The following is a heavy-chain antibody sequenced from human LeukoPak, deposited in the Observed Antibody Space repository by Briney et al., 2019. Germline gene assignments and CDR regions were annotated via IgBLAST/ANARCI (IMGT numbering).Heavy chain of an antibody. CDR1: GGSISSYY. CDR3: ARSRQWLVMKAFDI. Sequence: SETLSLTCTVSGGSISSYYWSWIRQPPGKGLEWIAYIYYSGSTNYNPSLKSRVTISVDTSKNQFSLKLSSVTAADTAVYYCARSRQWLVMKAFDIWGQGTMVTVSS. D-gene: IGHD6-19*01. CDR2: IYYSGST. J-gene: IGHJ3*02. V-gene: IGHV4-59*12.